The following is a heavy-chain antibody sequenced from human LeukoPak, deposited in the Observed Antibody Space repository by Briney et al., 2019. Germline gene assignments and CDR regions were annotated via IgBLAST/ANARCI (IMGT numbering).Heavy chain of an antibody. CDR2: LNPSGGAT. Sequence: ASVKVSCKASGYTFTTYYMHWVRQAPGQGLEWMGILNPSGGATSSAPKFQGRVTMTRDTSTSTVYMELSSLRSEDTAVYYCARGDSSSPSYWGQGTLVTVSS. D-gene: IGHD6-13*01. J-gene: IGHJ4*02. CDR3: ARGDSSSPSY. V-gene: IGHV1-46*03. CDR1: GYTFTTYY.